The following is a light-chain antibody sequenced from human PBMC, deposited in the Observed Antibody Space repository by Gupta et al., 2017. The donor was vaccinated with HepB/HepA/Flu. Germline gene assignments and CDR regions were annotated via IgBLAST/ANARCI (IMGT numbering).Light chain of an antibody. CDR2: GKD. Sequence: QSAPTHPLSAAGSRGNSVTISCSRGSANIGSDPVNWYQHRPGTAPKLLIYGKDLQPSGVPDRFSGSTSGTSASLAISGLQSEDEADYYCAAWDDSLNGRVFGGGTKLTVL. J-gene: IGLJ2*01. CDR3: AAWDDSLNGRV. CDR1: SANIGSDP. V-gene: IGLV1-44*01.